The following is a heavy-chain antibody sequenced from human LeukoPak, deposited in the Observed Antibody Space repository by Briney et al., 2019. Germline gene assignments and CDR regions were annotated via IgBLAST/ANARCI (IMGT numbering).Heavy chain of an antibody. CDR2: IYPGDSDT. Sequence: GESLKISCKGSGYSFTSYWIGWVRQMPGKGLEWMGIIYPGDSDTRYSPSFQGQVTISADKSISTAYLPWSSLKASDTAMYYCARITMVRGVITGAFDIWGQGTMVTVSS. V-gene: IGHV5-51*01. D-gene: IGHD3-10*01. CDR1: GYSFTSYW. CDR3: ARITMVRGVITGAFDI. J-gene: IGHJ3*02.